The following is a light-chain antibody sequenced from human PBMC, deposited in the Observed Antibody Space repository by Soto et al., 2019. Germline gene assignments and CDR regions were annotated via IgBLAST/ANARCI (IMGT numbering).Light chain of an antibody. CDR2: SNN. CDR1: SSNIGSNT. V-gene: IGLV1-44*01. CDR3: AAWDDSLNVPVYV. Sequence: QSVLTQPPSASGTPGQRVTISCSGSSSNIGSNTVNWYQQLPGTAPKLLIYSNNQRPSGVPDRFSGSKSGTSASLAIRGLQSEDEADFYCAAWDDSLNVPVYVFGTGTKLTVL. J-gene: IGLJ1*01.